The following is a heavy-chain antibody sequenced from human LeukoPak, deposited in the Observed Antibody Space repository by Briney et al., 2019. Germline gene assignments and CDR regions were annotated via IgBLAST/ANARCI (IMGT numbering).Heavy chain of an antibody. CDR2: IYYSGST. J-gene: IGHJ4*02. CDR1: GGSISSSSYY. CDR3: AREFWLGTPPQNPSHFDY. Sequence: PSETLSLTCTVSGGSISSSSYYWGWIRQPPGKGLEWIGSIYYSGSTYYNPSLKSRVTISVDTSKNQFSLKLSSVTAADTAVYYCAREFWLGTPPQNPSHFDYWGQGTLVTVSS. V-gene: IGHV4-39*07. D-gene: IGHD6-19*01.